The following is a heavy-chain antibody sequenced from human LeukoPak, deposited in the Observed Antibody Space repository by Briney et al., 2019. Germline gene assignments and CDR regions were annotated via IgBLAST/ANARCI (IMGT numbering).Heavy chain of an antibody. D-gene: IGHD6-13*01. V-gene: IGHV3-21*01. Sequence: GGSLRLSCAASGFTFSSYSMNWVRQAPGKGLEWVSSISSSSSYIYYADSVKGRFTISRDNAKNSLYLQMNSLRAEDTAVYYCARVKYSSSWYRGLAFDIWGQGTMVTVSS. J-gene: IGHJ3*02. CDR3: ARVKYSSSWYRGLAFDI. CDR2: ISSSSSYI. CDR1: GFTFSSYS.